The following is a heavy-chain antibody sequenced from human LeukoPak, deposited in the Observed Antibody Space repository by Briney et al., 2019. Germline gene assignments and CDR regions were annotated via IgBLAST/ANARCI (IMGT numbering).Heavy chain of an antibody. Sequence: SETLSLTCTVSGGSISSYYWSWIRQPPGKGLEWIGYIYYSVSTNYNPSLKSRVTISVDTSKNQVSLNLTSATPADTAVYYCARGWGYFDYWGQGTLVTVSP. V-gene: IGHV4-59*13. D-gene: IGHD3-16*01. CDR2: IYYSVST. CDR1: GGSISSYY. CDR3: ARGWGYFDY. J-gene: IGHJ4*02.